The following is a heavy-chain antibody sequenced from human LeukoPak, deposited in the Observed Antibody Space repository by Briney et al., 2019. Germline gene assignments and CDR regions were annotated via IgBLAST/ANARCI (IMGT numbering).Heavy chain of an antibody. Sequence: PSETLSLTCTVSGGSISSYYWSWIRQPPGKGLEWIGYIYYSGTTNYNPSLKSRVTISVDTSKNQFSLKLNSVTAADTAVYYGARLPLRSHFDYWGQGTLVTVSS. V-gene: IGHV4-59*08. CDR2: IYYSGTT. CDR1: GGSISSYY. CDR3: ARLPLRSHFDY. J-gene: IGHJ4*02.